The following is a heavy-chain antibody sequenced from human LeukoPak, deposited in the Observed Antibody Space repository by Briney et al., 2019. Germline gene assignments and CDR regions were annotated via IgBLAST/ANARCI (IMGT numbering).Heavy chain of an antibody. J-gene: IGHJ5*02. CDR2: INHSGST. Sequence: SETLSLTCTVSGDSISSYYWSWIRQPPGKGLEWIGEINHSGSTNYNPSLKSRVTISVDTSKNQFSLKLSSVTAADTAVYYCARSAVGAGIAWFEWGNWFDPWGQGTLVTVSS. CDR3: ARSAVGAGIAWFEWGNWFDP. V-gene: IGHV4-34*01. D-gene: IGHD3-9*01. CDR1: GDSISSYY.